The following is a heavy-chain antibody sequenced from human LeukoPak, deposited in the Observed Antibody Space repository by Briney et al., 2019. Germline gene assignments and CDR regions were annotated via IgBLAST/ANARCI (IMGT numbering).Heavy chain of an antibody. Sequence: ASVKVSCKASGYTFTSYDINWVRQATGQGLEWMGWMNPNSGNTGYAQKFQGRVTMTRNTSISTAYMELSSLRPEDTAVYYCAKEPRDCTGGTCFSVGGYYFDSWGQGNLVTVSS. V-gene: IGHV1-8*01. CDR1: GYTFTSYD. D-gene: IGHD2-15*01. CDR2: MNPNSGNT. CDR3: AKEPRDCTGGTCFSVGGYYFDS. J-gene: IGHJ4*02.